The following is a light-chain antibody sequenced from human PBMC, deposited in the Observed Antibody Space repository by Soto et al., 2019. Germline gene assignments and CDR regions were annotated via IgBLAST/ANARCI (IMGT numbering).Light chain of an antibody. CDR1: QSINTN. CDR2: GAS. V-gene: IGKV3-15*01. Sequence: EIGMTQSPATLSVSPGDRATLSCRASQSINTNLAWYQQKPGQAPRLLIYGASTRPTGIPASFSGSGSGTEFTLTISSLQSEDFAVYYCQQYNNWPRTFGQGTKVEIK. J-gene: IGKJ1*01. CDR3: QQYNNWPRT.